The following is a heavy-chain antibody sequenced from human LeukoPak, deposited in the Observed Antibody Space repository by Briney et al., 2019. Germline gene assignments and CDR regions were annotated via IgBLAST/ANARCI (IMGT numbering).Heavy chain of an antibody. D-gene: IGHD6-13*01. J-gene: IGHJ6*02. CDR2: IYHSGGT. CDR3: GRNDIAAALSGMDV. V-gene: IGHV4-4*02. CDR1: GGSISSSNW. Sequence: SGTLSLTCAVSGGSISSSNWWSWVRQPPGKGLEWIGEIYHSGGTNYNPSLKSRVTISVDKSKNQFSLKLSSVTAADTAVYYCGRNDIAAALSGMDVWGQGTTVTVSS.